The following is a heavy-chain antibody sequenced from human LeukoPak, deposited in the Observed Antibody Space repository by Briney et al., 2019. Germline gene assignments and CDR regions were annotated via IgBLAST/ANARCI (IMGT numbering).Heavy chain of an antibody. Sequence: GGSLRLSCAASGFTFSEYYMSWVRQTPGKGLEWVANIKQDGSEKYYVDSVKGRFTISRDNAKNSLYLQMNSLRAEDTAVYYCARAGNYYGSGSYYYFDYWGQGTLVTVST. CDR3: ARAGNYYGSGSYYYFDY. CDR1: GFTFSEYY. V-gene: IGHV3-7*01. J-gene: IGHJ4*02. D-gene: IGHD3-10*01. CDR2: IKQDGSEK.